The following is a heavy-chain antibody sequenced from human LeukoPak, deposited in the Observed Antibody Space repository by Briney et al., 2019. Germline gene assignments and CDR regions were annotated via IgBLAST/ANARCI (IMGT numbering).Heavy chain of an antibody. CDR2: ISSDGTTT. J-gene: IGHJ4*02. CDR1: GFTLSKYW. V-gene: IGHV3-74*01. CDR3: ASPGDNYAILGLDY. Sequence: PGGSLRLSCAASGFTLSKYWMHWVRQAPGKGLAWVSRISSDGTTTAYADSVKGRFTISRDSTKNMLYLQMSSLRVEDTAMYYCASPGDNYAILGLDYWGQGTLVTVSS. D-gene: IGHD3-9*01.